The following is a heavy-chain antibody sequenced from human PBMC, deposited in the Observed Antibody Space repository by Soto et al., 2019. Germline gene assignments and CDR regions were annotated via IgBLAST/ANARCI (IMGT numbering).Heavy chain of an antibody. CDR3: ARVRQLRPFGVVILYFDY. CDR1: GGSVSSGSYY. CDR2: IYYSGST. Sequence: PSETLSLTCTVSGGSVSSGSYYWSWIRQPPGKGLEWIGYIYYSGSTNYNPSLKSRVTISVDTSKNQFSLKLSSVTAADTAVYYCARVRQLRPFGVVILYFDYWGQGTLVTVSS. V-gene: IGHV4-61*01. J-gene: IGHJ4*02. D-gene: IGHD3-3*01.